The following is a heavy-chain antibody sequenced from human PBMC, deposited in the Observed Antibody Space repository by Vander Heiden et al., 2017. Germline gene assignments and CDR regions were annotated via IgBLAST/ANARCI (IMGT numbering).Heavy chain of an antibody. CDR3: ARGPIVVPAAPYFDH. CDR2: INPNSGNT. V-gene: IGHV1-2*02. J-gene: IGHJ4*02. D-gene: IGHD2-2*01. Sequence: QVQLVQSGAEVKKPGDSVKVSCQASGYTFNTYYIYWVRQAPGQGLEWVAWINPNSGNTNSAQNFQGRVSLTRDTSISTAYMELSSLRSDDAAVYYCARGPIVVPAAPYFDHWGQGTLVTVSS. CDR1: GYTFNTYY.